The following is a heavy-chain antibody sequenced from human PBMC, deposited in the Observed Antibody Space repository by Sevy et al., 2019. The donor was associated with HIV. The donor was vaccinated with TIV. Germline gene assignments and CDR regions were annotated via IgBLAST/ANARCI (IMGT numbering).Heavy chain of an antibody. J-gene: IGHJ4*02. Sequence: GGCLRLSCAASGFTFSSYGMHWVRQAPGKGLEWVAVISYDGSNKYYADSVKGRFTISRDNSKNTLYLQMNSLRAEDTAVYYCAKDPEYSSSSVRGYFDYWGQGTLVTVSS. CDR2: ISYDGSNK. CDR3: AKDPEYSSSSVRGYFDY. CDR1: GFTFSSYG. D-gene: IGHD6-6*01. V-gene: IGHV3-30*18.